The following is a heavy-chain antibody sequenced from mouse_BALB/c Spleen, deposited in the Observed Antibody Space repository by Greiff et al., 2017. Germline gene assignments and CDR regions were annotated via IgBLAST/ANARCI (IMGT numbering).Heavy chain of an antibody. D-gene: IGHD2-4*01. CDR2: ISSGGST. CDR3: ARLYYDVRGPAMDY. Sequence: EVMLVESGGGLVKPGGSLKLSCAASGFTFSSYAMSWVRQTPEKRLEWVASISSGGSTYYPDSVKGRFTISRDNARNILYLQMSSLRSEDTAMYYCARLYYDVRGPAMDYWGQGTSVTVSS. J-gene: IGHJ4*01. CDR1: GFTFSSYA. V-gene: IGHV5-6-5*01.